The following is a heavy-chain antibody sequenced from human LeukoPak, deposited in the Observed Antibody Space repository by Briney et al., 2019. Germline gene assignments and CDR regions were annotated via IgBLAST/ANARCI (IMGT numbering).Heavy chain of an antibody. CDR2: IYPGDSDT. V-gene: IGHV5-51*01. Sequence: GAPLKISCKGSGYSFTSYWIGGGRQMPGKGLEWMGIIYPGDSDTRYSPSFQGQVTISADKSISTAYPQWSSLKASDTAMYYCARGPRYCSSTSCFNWFDPWGQGTLVTVSS. CDR1: GYSFTSYW. CDR3: ARGPRYCSSTSCFNWFDP. J-gene: IGHJ5*02. D-gene: IGHD2-2*01.